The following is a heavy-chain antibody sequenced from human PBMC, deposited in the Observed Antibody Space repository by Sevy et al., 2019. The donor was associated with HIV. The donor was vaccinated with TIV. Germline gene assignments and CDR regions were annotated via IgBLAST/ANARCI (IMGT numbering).Heavy chain of an antibody. CDR3: ARSQNVDSSPFDF. D-gene: IGHD5-12*01. CDR1: GGSISRDDYY. CDR2: FFYNDNM. V-gene: IGHV4-30-4*01. Sequence: SETLSLTCTVSGGSISRDDYYWSWIRQPPGKGLEWIGYFFYNDNMYCNPSLKSRLVISVDMSKNKVYLNLSSVTAADTAVYFCARSQNVDSSPFDFWGQGALVTVSS. J-gene: IGHJ5*01.